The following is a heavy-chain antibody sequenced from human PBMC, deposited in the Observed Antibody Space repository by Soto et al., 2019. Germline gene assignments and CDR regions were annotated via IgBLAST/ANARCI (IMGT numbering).Heavy chain of an antibody. D-gene: IGHD3-22*01. CDR1: GYSISSGYY. CDR2: MYHSGST. V-gene: IGHV4-38-2*01. J-gene: IGHJ4*02. Sequence: SETLSLTCAVSGYSISSGYYWGWIRQPPGKGLQWIGNMYHSGSTYYNPSLKSRVTISIDTSKNQFSLKLSSVTAADEAIYYCARVSYFDGGGFFYYFDYWGQGTLVTVSS. CDR3: ARVSYFDGGGFFYYFDY.